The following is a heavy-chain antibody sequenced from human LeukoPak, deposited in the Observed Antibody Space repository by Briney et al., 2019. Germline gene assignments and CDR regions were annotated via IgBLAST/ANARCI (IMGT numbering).Heavy chain of an antibody. D-gene: IGHD3-3*01. CDR3: AKRGGGDFWSVPTRY. Sequence: GGSLRLSCAASGFTVSSNYMSWVRQAPEKGLEWVSAISGSGGSTYYADSVKGRFTISRDNSKNTLYLQMNSLRAEDTAVYYCAKRGGGDFWSVPTRYWGQGTLVTVSS. J-gene: IGHJ4*02. CDR2: ISGSGGST. V-gene: IGHV3-23*01. CDR1: GFTVSSNY.